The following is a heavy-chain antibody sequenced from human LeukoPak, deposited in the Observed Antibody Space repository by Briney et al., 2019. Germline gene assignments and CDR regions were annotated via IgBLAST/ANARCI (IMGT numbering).Heavy chain of an antibody. V-gene: IGHV4-59*01. CDR3: ARERVEMATIIDY. Sequence: PSETLSLTCTVSGGSISSYYWSWIRQPPGKGPEWIGHIYYSGSTNYNPSLKSRVTISVDTSKNQFSLKLSSVTAADTAVYYCARERVEMATIIDYWGQGTLVTVSS. J-gene: IGHJ4*02. CDR1: GGSISSYY. D-gene: IGHD5-24*01. CDR2: IYYSGST.